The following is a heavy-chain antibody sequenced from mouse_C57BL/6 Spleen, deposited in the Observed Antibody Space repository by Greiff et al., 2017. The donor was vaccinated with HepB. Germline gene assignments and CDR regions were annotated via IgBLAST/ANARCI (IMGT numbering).Heavy chain of an antibody. V-gene: IGHV1-20*01. J-gene: IGHJ4*01. Sequence: EVKLVESGPELVKPGDSVKISCKASGYSFTGYFMNWVMQSHGKSLEWIGRINPYNGDTFYNQKFKGKATLTVDKSSSTAHMELRSLTSEDSAVYYCARSFYDDEGYAMDYWGQGTSVTVSS. CDR2: INPYNGDT. CDR3: ARSFYDDEGYAMDY. CDR1: GYSFTGYF. D-gene: IGHD2-12*01.